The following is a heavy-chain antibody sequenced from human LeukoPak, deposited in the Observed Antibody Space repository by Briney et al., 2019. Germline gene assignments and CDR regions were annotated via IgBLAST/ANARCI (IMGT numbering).Heavy chain of an antibody. Sequence: TSETLSLTCAVYGGSFSGYYWSWIRQPPGMGLEWIGEINHSGSTNYNPSLKSRVTISVDTSKNQFSLKLSSVTAADTAVYYCARSHCSGGSCYPGYYYGMDVWGKGTTVTVSS. D-gene: IGHD2-15*01. J-gene: IGHJ6*04. CDR1: GGSFSGYY. V-gene: IGHV4-34*01. CDR2: INHSGST. CDR3: ARSHCSGGSCYPGYYYGMDV.